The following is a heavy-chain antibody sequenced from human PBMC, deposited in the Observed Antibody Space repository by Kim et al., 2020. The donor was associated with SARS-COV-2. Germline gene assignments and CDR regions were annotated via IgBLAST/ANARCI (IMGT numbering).Heavy chain of an antibody. V-gene: IGHV3-23*01. D-gene: IGHD6-19*01. J-gene: IGHJ4*02. Sequence: YCSDSVKGRFTISRDNSKNTLFLQMNNLRAEDTAVYYCAKGAGAPFFFDYWGQGTLVTVSS. CDR3: AKGAGAPFFFDY.